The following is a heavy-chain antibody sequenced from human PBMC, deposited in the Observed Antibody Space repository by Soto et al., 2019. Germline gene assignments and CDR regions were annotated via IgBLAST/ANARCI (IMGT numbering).Heavy chain of an antibody. CDR1: GFTFSSYG. CDR3: AKREGYGGLYYMDV. D-gene: IGHD5-12*01. CDR2: INSDGSST. V-gene: IGHV3-74*01. Sequence: GGSLGLSCAASGFTFSSYGMHWVRQAPGKGLVWVSRINSDGSSTSYADSVKGRFTISRDNSKNTLYLQMNSLRAEDTAVYYCAKREGYGGLYYMDVWGKGTTVTVSS. J-gene: IGHJ6*03.